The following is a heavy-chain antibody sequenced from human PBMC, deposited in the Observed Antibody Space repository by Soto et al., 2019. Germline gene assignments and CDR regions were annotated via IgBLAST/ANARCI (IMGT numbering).Heavy chain of an antibody. V-gene: IGHV3-30*01. CDR3: ARGSANDAFDI. J-gene: IGHJ3*02. Sequence: PGGSLRLSCVGSGFTFSTFSLHWVRQAPGKGLQWVADISYDGANQYYADFVQGRFTVSRDNFKNVLNLQMNSLTAEDTAVYYCARGSANDAFDIWGQGTMVTVSS. D-gene: IGHD5-18*01. CDR2: ISYDGANQ. CDR1: GFTFSTFS.